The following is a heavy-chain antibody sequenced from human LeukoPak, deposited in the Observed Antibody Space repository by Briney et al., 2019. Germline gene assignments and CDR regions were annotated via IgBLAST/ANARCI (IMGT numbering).Heavy chain of an antibody. CDR2: INHNGNVN. J-gene: IGHJ6*02. CDR1: GFSFSGYW. CDR3: ARGGGLDV. D-gene: IGHD3-16*01. V-gene: IGHV3-7*03. Sequence: GGPLRLSCAASGFSFSGYWMNWARQAPGKELEWVASINHNGNVNYYVDSVKGRFTISRDNAKNSLYLQMSNLRAEDTAVYFCARGGGLDVWGQGATVTVSS.